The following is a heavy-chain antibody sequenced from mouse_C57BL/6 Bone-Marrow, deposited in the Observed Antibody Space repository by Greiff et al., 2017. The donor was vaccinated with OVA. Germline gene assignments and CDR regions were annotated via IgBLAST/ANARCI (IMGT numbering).Heavy chain of an antibody. CDR1: GFSLSTSGMG. CDR2: IYWDDDK. Sequence: QVTLKESGPGILQSSQTLSLTCSFSGFSLSTSGMGVSWIRQPSGKGLEWLAHIYWDDDKRYNPSLKSRLTISKDTSRNQVFLKITCVDTADTATYYCARIPIYYYGSSYGYWYFDVWGTGTTVTVSS. J-gene: IGHJ1*03. D-gene: IGHD1-1*01. CDR3: ARIPIYYYGSSYGYWYFDV. V-gene: IGHV8-12*01.